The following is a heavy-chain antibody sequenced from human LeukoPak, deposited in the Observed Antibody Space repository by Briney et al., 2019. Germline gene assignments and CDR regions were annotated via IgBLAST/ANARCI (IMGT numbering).Heavy chain of an antibody. CDR2: ISYDGNTK. J-gene: IGHJ4*02. V-gene: IGHV3-30*03. Sequence: PGGSLRLSCAASGFTFSSYGMQWVRQAPGKGLEWVAIISYDGNTKYYGDSVRGRSTISRDNSKNTVYLQMNSLRADDTAVYYCARDRDFGVVTPWCDYWGQGVLVTVSS. CDR1: GFTFSSYG. D-gene: IGHD3-3*01. CDR3: ARDRDFGVVTPWCDY.